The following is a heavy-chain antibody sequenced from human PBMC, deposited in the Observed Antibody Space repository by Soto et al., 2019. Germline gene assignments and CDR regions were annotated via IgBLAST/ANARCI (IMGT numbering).Heavy chain of an antibody. CDR1: GFTINHNY. CDR2: IYAGGRT. CDR3: ARGRTADHSFDY. Sequence: EVQLVESGGGLIQPGGSLRLSCAASGFTINHNYMNWVRQAPGKGLEWVSVIYAGGRTYYADSVKGRFTISRDNSNNTLYLQRSGLRGDDTAMYYCARGRTADHSFDYWGQGSLVIVS. V-gene: IGHV3-53*01. J-gene: IGHJ4*02.